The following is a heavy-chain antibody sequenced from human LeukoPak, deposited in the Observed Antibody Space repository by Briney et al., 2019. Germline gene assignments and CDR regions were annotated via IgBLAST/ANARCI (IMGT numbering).Heavy chain of an antibody. CDR3: ARGAPSYYGDYAASDY. V-gene: IGHV1-69*04. CDR2: IIPILGIA. D-gene: IGHD4-17*01. CDR1: GCTFSSYA. Sequence: SVKVSCKASGCTFSSYAISWVRQAPGQGLEWMGRIIPILGIANYAQKFQGRVTITADKSTSTAYMELSSLRSEDTAVYYCARGAPSYYGDYAASDYWGQGTLVTVSS. J-gene: IGHJ4*02.